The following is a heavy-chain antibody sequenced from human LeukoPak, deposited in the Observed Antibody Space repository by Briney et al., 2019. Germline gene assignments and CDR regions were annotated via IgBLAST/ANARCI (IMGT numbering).Heavy chain of an antibody. J-gene: IGHJ3*02. CDR1: GGSISSSNW. CDR2: IYHSGST. Sequence: SETLSLTCAVSGGSISSSNWWSWVRQPPGKGLEWIGEIYHSGSTNYNPSLKSRVTISVDKSRNQFSLKLSSVTAADTAVYYCARDGGNSGAFDIWGQGTMVTVSS. D-gene: IGHD4-23*01. CDR3: ARDGGNSGAFDI. V-gene: IGHV4-4*02.